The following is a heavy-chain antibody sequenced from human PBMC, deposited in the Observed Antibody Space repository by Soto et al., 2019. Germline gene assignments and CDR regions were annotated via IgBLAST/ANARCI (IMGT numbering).Heavy chain of an antibody. D-gene: IGHD2-2*02. J-gene: IGHJ3*02. CDR2: IIPIFGTA. V-gene: IGHV1-69*13. CDR3: ARVWGGIGYCSSTSCYMGAFDI. CDR1: GGTFSSYA. Sequence: SVKVSCKASGGTFSSYAISWVRQAPGQGLEWVGGIIPIFGTANYAQKCQGRVTITADESTSTAYMELSSLRSEDTAVYYCARVWGGIGYCSSTSCYMGAFDIWGQGTMVTVSS.